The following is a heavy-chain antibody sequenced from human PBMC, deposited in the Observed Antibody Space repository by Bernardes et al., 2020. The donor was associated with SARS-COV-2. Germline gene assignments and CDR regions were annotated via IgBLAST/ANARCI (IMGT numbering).Heavy chain of an antibody. V-gene: IGHV3-30*18. Sequence: GGSLRLSCAASGFTFSSYGMHWVRQAPGKGLEWVAVISYDGSNKYYADSVKGRFTISRDNSKNTLYLQMNSLRAEDTAVYYCAKDRSGLPWWFDPWGQGTLVTVSS. CDR2: ISYDGSNK. CDR1: GFTFSSYG. D-gene: IGHD6-25*01. CDR3: AKDRSGLPWWFDP. J-gene: IGHJ5*02.